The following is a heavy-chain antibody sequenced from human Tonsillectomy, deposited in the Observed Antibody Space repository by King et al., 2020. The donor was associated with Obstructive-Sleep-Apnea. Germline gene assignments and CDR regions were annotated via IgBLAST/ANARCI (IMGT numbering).Heavy chain of an antibody. CDR1: GFTFSIHA. J-gene: IGHJ2*01. V-gene: IGHV3-23*04. D-gene: IGHD3-22*01. CDR2: ITGRGGST. Sequence: VQLVESGGGLVQPGGSLRLSCAASGFTFSIHAMSWVRQAPGKGLEWVTSITGRGGSTYYADSVKGRFTISRDNSKNTLYVQMNSLRADDTAVYYCARDKVYYESSGPSRYFDLWGRGTLVTVSS. CDR3: ARDKVYYESSGPSRYFDL.